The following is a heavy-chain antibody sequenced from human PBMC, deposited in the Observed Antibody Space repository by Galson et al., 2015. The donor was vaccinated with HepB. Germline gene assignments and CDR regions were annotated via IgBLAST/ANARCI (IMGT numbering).Heavy chain of an antibody. Sequence: SLRLSCAASGFTFSSYSMNWVRQAPGKGLEWVSYISSSSSTIYYADSVKGRFTISRDNAKNSLYLQMNSLRAEDTAVYYCARELELSGSFHNWFDPWGQGTLVTVSS. V-gene: IGHV3-48*01. J-gene: IGHJ5*02. CDR2: ISSSSSTI. D-gene: IGHD1-26*01. CDR1: GFTFSSYS. CDR3: ARELELSGSFHNWFDP.